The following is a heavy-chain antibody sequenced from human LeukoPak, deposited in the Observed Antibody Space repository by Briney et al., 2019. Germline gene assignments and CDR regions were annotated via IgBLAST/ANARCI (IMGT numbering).Heavy chain of an antibody. J-gene: IGHJ4*02. Sequence: PSETLSLTCTVSGGSISSYYWSWIRQPPGKGLEWIGYMYYSGSTNYNPSLKSRVTISVDTSKNQFSLKLSSVTAADTAVYYCARWFSQRSPSGGWYSPNYFDSWGQGTLVTVSS. CDR1: GGSISSYY. CDR3: ARWFSQRSPSGGWYSPNYFDS. CDR2: MYYSGST. D-gene: IGHD6-19*01. V-gene: IGHV4-59*01.